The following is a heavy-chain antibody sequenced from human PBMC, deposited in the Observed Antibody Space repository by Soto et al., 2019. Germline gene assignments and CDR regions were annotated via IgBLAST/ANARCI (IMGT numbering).Heavy chain of an antibody. V-gene: IGHV4-34*01. CDR1: GFTFGDYA. J-gene: IGHJ4*02. D-gene: IGHD2-2*02. Sequence: GSLRLSCTASGFTFGDYAMSWIRQPPGKGLEWIGEINHSGSTNYNPSLKSRVTISVDTSKNQFSLKLSSVTAADTAVCYCAREATAIPFDYWGQGTLVTV. CDR2: INHSGST. CDR3: AREATAIPFDY.